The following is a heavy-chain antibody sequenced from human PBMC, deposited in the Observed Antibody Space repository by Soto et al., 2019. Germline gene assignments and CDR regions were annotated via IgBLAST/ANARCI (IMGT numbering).Heavy chain of an antibody. CDR2: INAGNGNT. J-gene: IGHJ4*02. D-gene: IGHD3-16*02. CDR1: GYTFTSYA. Sequence: ASVKVSCRASGYTFTSYAMHWVRQAPGQRLEWMGWINAGNGNTKYSQKFQGRVTITRDTSASTAYMELSSLRSEDTAVYYCAREDNYIWGSYRPGPFDYWGQGTLVTVSS. CDR3: AREDNYIWGSYRPGPFDY. V-gene: IGHV1-3*01.